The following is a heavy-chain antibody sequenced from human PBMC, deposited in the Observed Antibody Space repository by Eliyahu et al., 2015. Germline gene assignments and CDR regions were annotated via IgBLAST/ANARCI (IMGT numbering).Heavy chain of an antibody. Sequence: PGKGLEWVALIWYDGSNKYYTDSVKGRFTISRDTSKNTLYLQMNSLRAEDTAVYYCARGTDELDFWGQGTLVTVSS. CDR2: IWYDGSNK. V-gene: IGHV3-33*01. CDR3: ARGTDELDF. J-gene: IGHJ4*02.